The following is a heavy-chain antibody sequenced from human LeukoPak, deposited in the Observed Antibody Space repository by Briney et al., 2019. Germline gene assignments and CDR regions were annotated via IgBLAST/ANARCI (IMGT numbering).Heavy chain of an antibody. Sequence: ASVKVSCKASGYTFTGYYMHWARQAPGQGLEWMGWINPNSGVTNSAQKFQGRLTMTRDTSITTAYMELSSLTSDDTAVYYCARGPPSQYTVVVINYWAQGTVLTVSS. CDR2: INPNSGVT. V-gene: IGHV1-2*02. CDR3: ARGPPSQYTVVVINY. J-gene: IGHJ4*02. D-gene: IGHD2-15*01. CDR1: GYTFTGYY.